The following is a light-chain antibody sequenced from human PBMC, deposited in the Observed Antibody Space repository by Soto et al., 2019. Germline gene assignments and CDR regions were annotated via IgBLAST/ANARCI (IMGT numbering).Light chain of an antibody. CDR1: QSVSSSY. CDR2: GAS. V-gene: IGKV3-20*01. CDR3: QQYGSSPPIT. Sequence: EIVLPQSPGTLSLSPGERATLSCRASQSVSSSYLAWYQQKPGQAPRLLIYGASSRATGIQDRFSGSGSGTDFTLTISRLEPEDFAVYYCQQYGSSPPITFGQVTRLEI. J-gene: IGKJ5*01.